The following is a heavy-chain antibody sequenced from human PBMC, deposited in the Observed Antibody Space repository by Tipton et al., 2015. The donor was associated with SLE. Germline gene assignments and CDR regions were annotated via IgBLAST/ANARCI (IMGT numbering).Heavy chain of an antibody. V-gene: IGHV4-39*01. Sequence: GLVKPSETLSLTCTVSGGSISSSSYYWGWIRQPPGKGLEWIGTIYYSGNTYSNPSLKSRATISVDRAKNQFSLRLSSLTAADTAVYYCARLGYPGDYWGQGTLVTVS. J-gene: IGHJ4*02. CDR3: ARLGYPGDY. D-gene: IGHD6-25*01. CDR2: IYYSGNT. CDR1: GGSISSSSYY.